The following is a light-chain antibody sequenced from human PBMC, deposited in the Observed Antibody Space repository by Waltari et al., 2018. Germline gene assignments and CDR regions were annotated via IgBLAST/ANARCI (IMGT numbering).Light chain of an antibody. CDR3: QVWDSIDYYV. V-gene: IGLV3-21*02. J-gene: IGLJ1*01. Sequence: SYLLTQSPSVSVAPGQTARITCGGNIIGSKSVHWYQQKQGQAPVLVVYDDTARPSGIPERFSGSNSGNTATLTIRRVEAGDEAEYYCQVWDSIDYYVFGSGTKVTVL. CDR2: DDT. CDR1: IIGSKS.